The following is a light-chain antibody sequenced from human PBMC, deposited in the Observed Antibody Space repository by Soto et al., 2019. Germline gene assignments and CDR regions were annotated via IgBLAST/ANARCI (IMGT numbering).Light chain of an antibody. Sequence: IVMTQSPATLSLSPGETASLSCRASQAINSKLAWYQQRPGQAPRLLIYGASTRATGIPARFSGSVSGTEFTLTISSLQSEDFAVYYCQQYKNWPPITFGQGTRLEIK. V-gene: IGKV3-15*01. CDR1: QAINSK. CDR2: GAS. J-gene: IGKJ5*01. CDR3: QQYKNWPPIT.